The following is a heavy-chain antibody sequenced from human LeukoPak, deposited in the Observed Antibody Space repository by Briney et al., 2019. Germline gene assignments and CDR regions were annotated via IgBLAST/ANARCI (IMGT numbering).Heavy chain of an antibody. J-gene: IGHJ6*02. CDR1: GYTFSTFD. D-gene: IGHD3-10*01. Sequence: ASVKVSCKAFGYTFSTFDIAWVRQAAGQGLEWMGWMKPISGNTAYAKKFQGRVTMTRNTSIGTAYLELSSLRFEDSAVYYCARRVPGMDVWGQGITVTVSS. V-gene: IGHV1-8*01. CDR3: ARRVPGMDV. CDR2: MKPISGNT.